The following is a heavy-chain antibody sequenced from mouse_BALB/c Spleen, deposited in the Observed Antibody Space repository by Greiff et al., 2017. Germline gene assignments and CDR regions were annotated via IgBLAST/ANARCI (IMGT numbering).Heavy chain of an antibody. CDR2: IRLKSDNYAT. J-gene: IGHJ4*01. Sequence: EVKVEESGGGLVQPGGSMKLSCVASGFTFSSYWMSWVRQSPEKGLEWVAEIRLKSDNYATHYAESVKGKFTISRDDSKSRLYLQMNSLRAEDTGIYYCTRDGNLDYWGQGTSVTVSS. D-gene: IGHD2-1*01. V-gene: IGHV6-6*02. CDR3: TRDGNLDY. CDR1: GFTFSSYW.